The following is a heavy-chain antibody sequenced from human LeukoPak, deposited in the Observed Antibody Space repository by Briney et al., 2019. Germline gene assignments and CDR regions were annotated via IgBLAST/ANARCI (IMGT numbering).Heavy chain of an antibody. CDR1: GYTLTELS. V-gene: IGHV1-24*01. CDR2: FDPEDGET. CDR3: ARPGIAVAGTGGRRTNLSAY. D-gene: IGHD6-19*01. J-gene: IGHJ4*02. Sequence: GASVKVSCKVSGYTLTELSMHWVRQAPGKGLEWMGGFDPEDGETIYAQKFQGRVTMTEDTSTDTAYMELSSLRSEDTAVYYCARPGIAVAGTGGRRTNLSAYWGQGTLVTVSS.